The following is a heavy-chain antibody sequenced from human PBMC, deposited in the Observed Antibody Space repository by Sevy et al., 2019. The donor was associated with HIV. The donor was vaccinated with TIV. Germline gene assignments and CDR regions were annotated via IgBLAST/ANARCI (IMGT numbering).Heavy chain of an antibody. CDR3: ARRNDFDI. CDR1: GGSINSDH. Sequence: SETPSLTCTVSGGSINSDHWNWIRQPPGNGLEWVGYVYYTGRTNYNPSLKNRVTISVDRTKNQFSLKLTSVTAADTAVYYCARRNDFDISGQGTMVTVSS. CDR2: VYYTGRT. V-gene: IGHV4-59*08. J-gene: IGHJ3*02.